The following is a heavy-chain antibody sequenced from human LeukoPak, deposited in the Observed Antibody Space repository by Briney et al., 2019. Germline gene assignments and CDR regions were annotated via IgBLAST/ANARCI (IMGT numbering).Heavy chain of an antibody. CDR2: MNPNSGNT. V-gene: IGHV1-8*02. CDR1: GYTFTSYG. D-gene: IGHD6-13*01. CDR3: ARASAAGDFDY. J-gene: IGHJ4*02. Sequence: GASVKVSCKASGYTFTSYGIIWVRQATGQGLEWMGWMNPNSGNTGYAQKFQGRVTMTRNTSISTAYMELSSLRSEDTAVYYCARASAAGDFDYWGQGTLVTVSS.